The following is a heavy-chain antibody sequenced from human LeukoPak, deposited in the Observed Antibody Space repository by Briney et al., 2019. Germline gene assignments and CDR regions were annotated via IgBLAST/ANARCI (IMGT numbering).Heavy chain of an antibody. CDR1: GGSISSYY. V-gene: IGHV4-59*12. D-gene: IGHD3-3*01. CDR2: IYYSGST. CDR3: ARTHPWSGYFDY. Sequence: PSETLSLTCTVSGGSISSYYWSWIRQPPGKGLEWIGYIYYSGSTNYNPSLKSRVTISVDTSKNQFSLKLSSVTAADTAVYYCARTHPWSGYFDYWGQGTLVTVSS. J-gene: IGHJ4*02.